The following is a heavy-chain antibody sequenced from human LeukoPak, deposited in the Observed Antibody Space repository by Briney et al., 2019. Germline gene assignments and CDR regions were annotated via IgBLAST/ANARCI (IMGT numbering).Heavy chain of an antibody. CDR1: GYTFTSYG. Sequence: ASVKVSCKASGYTFTSYGISWVRQAPGQGLEWMGWISAYNGNTNYAQKLQGRVTMTTDTSTSTAYMELRSLRFDDTAVYYCARDLKSRFLEWLPYYYYYYGMDVWGQGTTVTVSS. D-gene: IGHD3-3*01. CDR3: ARDLKSRFLEWLPYYYYYYGMDV. V-gene: IGHV1-18*01. CDR2: ISAYNGNT. J-gene: IGHJ6*02.